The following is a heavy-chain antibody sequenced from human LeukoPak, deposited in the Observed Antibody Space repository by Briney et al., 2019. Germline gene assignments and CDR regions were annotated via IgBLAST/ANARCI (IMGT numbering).Heavy chain of an antibody. CDR3: AKTWILPPTNGTDV. J-gene: IGHJ6*02. CDR1: GFTFSSYA. Sequence: GGSLRLSCAASGFTFSSYAMSWVRQAPGKGLEWVSAISGSGGSTYYADSVKGRFTISRDNSKNTLYLQMNSLRAEDTAVYYCAKTWILPPTNGTDVWGQGTTVTVSS. D-gene: IGHD5-12*01. CDR2: ISGSGGST. V-gene: IGHV3-23*01.